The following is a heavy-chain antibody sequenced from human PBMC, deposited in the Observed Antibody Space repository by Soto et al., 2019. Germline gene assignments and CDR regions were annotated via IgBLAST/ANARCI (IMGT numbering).Heavy chain of an antibody. D-gene: IGHD6-13*01. J-gene: IGHJ4*02. CDR2: ISVSGGST. CDR1: GFTLSSSA. Sequence: VQLLESGGGLVQPGGSLRLSCAVSGFTLSSSAMSWVRQAPGKGLEWVLSISVSGGSTYYADSVKGRFTISRDNSKNTLYLQMNSLRAEDTAVYYCAKDFKAAGYFDHWGQGTLVTVSS. CDR3: AKDFKAAGYFDH. V-gene: IGHV3-23*01.